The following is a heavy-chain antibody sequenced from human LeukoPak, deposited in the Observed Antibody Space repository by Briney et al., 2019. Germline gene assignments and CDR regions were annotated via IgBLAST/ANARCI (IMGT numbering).Heavy chain of an antibody. CDR3: ARHGSGSSDSFRYYDY. V-gene: IGHV4-39*01. CDR1: GGSISSSSYY. Sequence: SSETLSLTCTVSGGSISSSSYYWGWIRQPPGKGLEWIGSIYYSGSTYYNPSLKSRVTISIDTSKNQFSLKLNSVTAADTAVYYCARHGSGSSDSFRYYDYWGQGTLVTVSS. D-gene: IGHD6-13*01. CDR2: IYYSGST. J-gene: IGHJ4*02.